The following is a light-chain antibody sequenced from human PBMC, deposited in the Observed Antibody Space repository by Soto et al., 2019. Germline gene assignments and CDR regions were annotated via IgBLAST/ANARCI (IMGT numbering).Light chain of an antibody. Sequence: EIVMTQSPATLFVSPGERATLSCRASQTVSDDLAWYQQKPGQAPSLLIYGASTRATDIPARFSGGGSGTEFTLTISSLQSEDSAIYYCQQYHDWPPITFGPGTKVNI. CDR1: QTVSDD. CDR3: QQYHDWPPIT. CDR2: GAS. V-gene: IGKV3-15*01. J-gene: IGKJ3*01.